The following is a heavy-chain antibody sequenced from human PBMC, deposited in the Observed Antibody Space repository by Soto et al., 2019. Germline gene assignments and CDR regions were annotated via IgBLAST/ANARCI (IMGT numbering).Heavy chain of an antibody. J-gene: IGHJ4*02. Sequence: EVQLVESGGGLVKPGGSLRLSCAASGFTFSSYAMSWVRQAPGKGLEWVSAISGSGGSTYYADSVKGRFTISRDNSKNTLYLQMNSLRAEDTAVYYCAKGASYYYDSSGYCDYWGQGTLVTVSS. CDR2: ISGSGGST. CDR3: AKGASYYYDSSGYCDY. CDR1: GFTFSSYA. D-gene: IGHD3-22*01. V-gene: IGHV3-23*04.